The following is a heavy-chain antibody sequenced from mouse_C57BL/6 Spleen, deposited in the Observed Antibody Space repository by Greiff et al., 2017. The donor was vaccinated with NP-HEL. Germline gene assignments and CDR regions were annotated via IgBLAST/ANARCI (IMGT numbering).Heavy chain of an antibody. D-gene: IGHD1-1*01. J-gene: IGHJ2*01. Sequence: QVQLKESGAELARPGASVKLSCKASGYTFTSYGISWVKQRTGQGLEWIGEIYPRSGNTYYNEKFKGKATLTADKSSSTAYMELRSLTSEDSAVYFCARPSITTVVVYYFDYWGQGTTLTVSS. CDR3: ARPSITTVVVYYFDY. CDR2: IYPRSGNT. CDR1: GYTFTSYG. V-gene: IGHV1-81*01.